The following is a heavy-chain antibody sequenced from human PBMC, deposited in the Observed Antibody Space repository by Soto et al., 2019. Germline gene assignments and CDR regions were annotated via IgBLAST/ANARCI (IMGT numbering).Heavy chain of an antibody. D-gene: IGHD6-6*01. V-gene: IGHV3-48*04. Sequence: GGSLRLSCAASGFTFSSYSMNWVRQAPGKGLEWVSYISSSSSTIYYAYSVKGRFTISRDNAKNSLYLQMISLRAEDTAVYYCGRAGYGSSSELDYWGQGTLVTVSS. CDR3: GRAGYGSSSELDY. CDR1: GFTFSSYS. J-gene: IGHJ4*02. CDR2: ISSSSSTI.